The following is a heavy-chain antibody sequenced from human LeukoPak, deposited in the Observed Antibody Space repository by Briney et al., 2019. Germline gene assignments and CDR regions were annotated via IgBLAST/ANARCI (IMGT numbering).Heavy chain of an antibody. J-gene: IGHJ4*02. CDR3: TTDIFLTLATYYYDSSGYDY. V-gene: IGHV3-15*01. CDR1: GFTFSNAW. D-gene: IGHD3-22*01. Sequence: GGSLRLSCAASGFTFSNAWMSWVRQAPGNGLEWVGRIKSKTDGGTTDYAAPVKGRFTISRDDSKNTLYLQMNSLKTEDTAVYYCTTDIFLTLATYYYDSSGYDYWGQGTLVTVSS. CDR2: IKSKTDGGTT.